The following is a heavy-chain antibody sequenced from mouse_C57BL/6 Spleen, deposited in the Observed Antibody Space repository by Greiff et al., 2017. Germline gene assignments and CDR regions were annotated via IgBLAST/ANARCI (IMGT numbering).Heavy chain of an antibody. CDR3: ARSDGNSWFAY. CDR2: IYPGDGDT. CDR1: GYAFSSSW. D-gene: IGHD2-1*01. Sequence: QVQLQQSGPELVKPGASVKISCKASGYAFSSSWMNWVKQRPGKGLEWIGRIYPGDGDTNYNGKFKGKATLTADKSPSTAYMQLSSLTSEDSAVYFCARSDGNSWFAYWGQGTLVTVSA. V-gene: IGHV1-82*01. J-gene: IGHJ3*01.